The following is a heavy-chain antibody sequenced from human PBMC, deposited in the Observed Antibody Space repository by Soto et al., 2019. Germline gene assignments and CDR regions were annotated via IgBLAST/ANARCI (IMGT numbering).Heavy chain of an antibody. CDR1: GYTFTSYD. CDR2: MNPNSGNT. Sequence: GASVKVSCKASGYTFTSYDINWVRQATGQGLEWMGWMNPNSGNTGYAQKFQGRVTMTRNTSISTAYMELSSLRSEDTAVYYCANQSSGHDAFDIWRQGTMVTVSS. J-gene: IGHJ3*02. CDR3: ANQSSGHDAFDI. D-gene: IGHD3-22*01. V-gene: IGHV1-8*01.